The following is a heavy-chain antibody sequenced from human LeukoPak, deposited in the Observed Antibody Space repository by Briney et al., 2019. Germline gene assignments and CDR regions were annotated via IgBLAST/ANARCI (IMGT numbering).Heavy chain of an antibody. J-gene: IGHJ5*02. CDR2: INPNSGDT. CDR1: GYTFTAYY. D-gene: IGHD1-14*01. V-gene: IGHV1-2*06. CDR3: ARVSSPLQYNWFDP. Sequence: ASVNVSCKASGYTFTAYYIHWVRQAPGQGLEWMGRINPNSGDTNYAQKFQGRVTMTRDTSISTAYMELSRLRSDDTAVYYCARVSSPLQYNWFDPWGQGTLVAVSS.